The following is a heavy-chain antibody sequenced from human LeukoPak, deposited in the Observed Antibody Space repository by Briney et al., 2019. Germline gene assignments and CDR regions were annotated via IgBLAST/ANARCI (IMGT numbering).Heavy chain of an antibody. CDR1: GGSISSYY. J-gene: IGHJ3*02. CDR3: AREYDAFDI. CDR2: IYHSGST. V-gene: IGHV4-59*12. Sequence: PSETLSLTCTVSGGSISSYYWSWIRQPPGKGLEWIGHIYHSGSTHYNPSLKSRVTISVDRSKNQFSLKLSSVTAADTAVYYYAREYDAFDIWGQGTMVTVSS.